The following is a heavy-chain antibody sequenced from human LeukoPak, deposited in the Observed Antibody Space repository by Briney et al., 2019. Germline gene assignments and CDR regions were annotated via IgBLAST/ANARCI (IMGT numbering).Heavy chain of an antibody. CDR2: IIPILGIA. J-gene: IGHJ6*02. V-gene: IGHV1-69*04. Sequence: ASVKVSCKASGGTFSSYAISWVRQAPGQGLEWMGRIIPILGIANYAQKFQGRVTITADKSTSTAYMELSSLRSEDTAVYHCATTAGGYDYYYYYGMDVWGQGTTVTVSS. CDR1: GGTFSSYA. D-gene: IGHD5-12*01. CDR3: ATTAGGYDYYYYYGMDV.